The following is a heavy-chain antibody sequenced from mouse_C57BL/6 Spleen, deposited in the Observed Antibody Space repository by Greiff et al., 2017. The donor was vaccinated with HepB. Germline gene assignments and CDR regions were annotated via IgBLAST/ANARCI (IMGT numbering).Heavy chain of an antibody. J-gene: IGHJ1*03. Sequence: ESGPGLVKPSQSLSLTCSVTGYSITSGYYWNWIRQFPGNKLEWMGYISYDGSNNYNPSLKNRISITRDTSKNQFFLKLNSVTTEDTATYYCARDGNPYWYFDVWGTGTTVTVSS. V-gene: IGHV3-6*01. CDR2: ISYDGSN. CDR3: ARDGNPYWYFDV. CDR1: GYSITSGYY.